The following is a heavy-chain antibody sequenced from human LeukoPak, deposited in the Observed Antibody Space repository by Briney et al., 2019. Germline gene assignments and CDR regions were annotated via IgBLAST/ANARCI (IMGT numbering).Heavy chain of an antibody. CDR3: AKWGALIAAAGTRSYFDY. V-gene: IGHV3-30*02. CDR2: IRYDGSNK. D-gene: IGHD6-13*01. CDR1: GFTFSSYG. Sequence: GGSLRLSCAASGFTFSSYGMHWVRQAPGKGLEWVAFIRYDGSNKYYADSVKGRFTISRDNSKNTLYLQMNSLRAEDTAVYYCAKWGALIAAAGTRSYFDYWGQGTLVTVSS. J-gene: IGHJ4*02.